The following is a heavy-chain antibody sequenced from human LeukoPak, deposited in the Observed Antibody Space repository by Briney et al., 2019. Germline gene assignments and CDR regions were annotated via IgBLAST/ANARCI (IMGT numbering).Heavy chain of an antibody. V-gene: IGHV3-21*01. CDR3: ARAGRGRYQLLSSYGMDV. J-gene: IGHJ6*02. CDR1: GFTFSSYS. Sequence: GGPLRLSCAASGFTFSSYSMNWVRQAPGKGLEWVSSISSSSSYIYYADSVKGRFTISRDNAKNSLYLQMNSLRAEDTAVYYCARAGRGRYQLLSSYGMDVWGQGTTVTVSS. CDR2: ISSSSSYI. D-gene: IGHD2-2*01.